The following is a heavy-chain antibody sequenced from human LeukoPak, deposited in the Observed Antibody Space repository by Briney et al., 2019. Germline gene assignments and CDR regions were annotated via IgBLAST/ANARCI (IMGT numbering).Heavy chain of an antibody. D-gene: IGHD5-12*01. J-gene: IGHJ5*02. CDR3: ATWWLRLGNWFDP. CDR1: GYTLTELS. V-gene: IGHV1-24*01. Sequence: VSVKVSCKVSGYTLTELSMHWVRQAPGKGLEWMGGFDPEDGETIYAQKFQGRVTMTEDTSTDTAYMELSSLRSEDTAVYYCATWWLRLGNWFDPWGQGTLVTVSS. CDR2: FDPEDGET.